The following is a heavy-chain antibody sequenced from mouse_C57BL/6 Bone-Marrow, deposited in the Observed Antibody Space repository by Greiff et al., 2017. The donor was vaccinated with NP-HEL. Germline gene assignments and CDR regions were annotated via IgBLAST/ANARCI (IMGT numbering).Heavy chain of an antibody. J-gene: IGHJ2*01. Sequence: DVMLVESGEGLVKPGGSLKLSCAASGFTFSSYAMSWVRQTPEKRLEWVAYISSGGDYIYYADTVKGRFTISRDNARNTLYLQMSSLKSEDTAMYYCTRDRDGYYLDYWGQGTTLTVSS. V-gene: IGHV5-9-1*02. CDR2: ISSGGDYI. CDR1: GFTFSSYA. D-gene: IGHD2-3*01. CDR3: TRDRDGYYLDY.